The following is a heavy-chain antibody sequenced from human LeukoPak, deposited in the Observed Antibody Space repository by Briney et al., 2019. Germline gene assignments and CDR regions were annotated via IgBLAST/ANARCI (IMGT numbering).Heavy chain of an antibody. CDR1: GFTFSSYD. CDR2: IGTAGDT. D-gene: IGHD3-3*01. CDR3: ARGDDFWSGYYIDY. Sequence: GGSLRLSCAASGFTFSSYDMHWVRQATGKGLEWVSAIGTAGDTYYPGSVKGRFTISRENAKNSLYLQMNSLRAEDTAVYYCARGDDFWSGYYIDYWGQGTLVTVSS. J-gene: IGHJ4*02. V-gene: IGHV3-13*01.